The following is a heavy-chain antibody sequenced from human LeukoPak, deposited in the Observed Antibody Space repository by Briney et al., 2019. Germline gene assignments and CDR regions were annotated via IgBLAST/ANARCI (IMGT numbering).Heavy chain of an antibody. J-gene: IGHJ4*02. CDR3: ARGLIVGASSPFDY. D-gene: IGHD1-26*01. CDR2: MNPNSGNT. V-gene: IGHV1-8*01. Sequence: GASVKVSCKASGGTFSGYAINWVRQATGQGLEWMGWMNPNSGNTGYAQKFQGRVTMTRNTSISTAYMELSSLRSEDTAVYYCARGLIVGASSPFDYWGQGTLVTVSS. CDR1: GGTFSGYA.